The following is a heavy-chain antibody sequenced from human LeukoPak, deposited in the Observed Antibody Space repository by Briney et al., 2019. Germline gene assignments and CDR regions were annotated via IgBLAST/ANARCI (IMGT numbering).Heavy chain of an antibody. Sequence: SETLSLTCFVSGASISSDYWSWVRQAAGKGLEWIARVYPTGSTNFSPSLKNRVTMSIDTSKNQFSLNLSSVTAADTAVYYCARLGGTNWYNWFDPWGQGTLVTVSS. CDR3: ARLGGTNWYNWFDP. CDR1: GASISSDY. D-gene: IGHD1-1*01. V-gene: IGHV4-4*07. CDR2: VYPTGST. J-gene: IGHJ5*02.